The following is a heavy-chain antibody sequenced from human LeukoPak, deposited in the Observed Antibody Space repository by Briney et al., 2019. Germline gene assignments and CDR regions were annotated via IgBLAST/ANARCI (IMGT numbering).Heavy chain of an antibody. CDR2: ISPYNVNT. V-gene: IGHV1-18*01. D-gene: IGHD2-15*01. CDR1: GYTFTSYG. CDR3: ARWIQGRYSNYYYYMDV. J-gene: IGHJ6*03. Sequence: ASVKVSCKASGYTFTSYGISWVRQAPGQGLEWMGWISPYNVNTNNAQKLQGRVTMTTDTSTSTAYMELRSLRSDDTAVYYCARWIQGRYSNYYYYMDVWGKGTTVTVSS.